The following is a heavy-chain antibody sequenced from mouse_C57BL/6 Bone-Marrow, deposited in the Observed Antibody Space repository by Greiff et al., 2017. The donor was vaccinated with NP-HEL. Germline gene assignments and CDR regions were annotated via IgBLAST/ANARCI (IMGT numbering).Heavy chain of an antibody. CDR2: IDPENGDT. D-gene: IGHD2-2*01. CDR3: TLLYGFYAMDY. Sequence: VQLQQSGAELVRPGASVKLSCTASGFNIKDDYMHWVKQRPEQGLEWIGWIDPENGDTEYASKFQGKATITADTSSITAYLQLSSLTSEDTAVYYCTLLYGFYAMDYWGQGTSVTVSS. V-gene: IGHV14-4*01. J-gene: IGHJ4*01. CDR1: GFNIKDDY.